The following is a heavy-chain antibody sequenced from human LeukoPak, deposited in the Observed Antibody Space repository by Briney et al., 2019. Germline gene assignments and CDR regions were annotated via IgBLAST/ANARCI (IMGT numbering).Heavy chain of an antibody. CDR3: ASQLYDSSGYLDY. CDR1: GSSISSSSYY. V-gene: IGHV4-39*01. Sequence: SETLSLTCTVSGSSISSSSYYWGWIRQPPGTGLEWIGSIYYSGSTYYNPSLKSRVTISVDTSKNQFSLKLSSVTAADTAVYYCASQLYDSSGYLDYWGQGTLITVSS. CDR2: IYYSGST. D-gene: IGHD3-22*01. J-gene: IGHJ4*02.